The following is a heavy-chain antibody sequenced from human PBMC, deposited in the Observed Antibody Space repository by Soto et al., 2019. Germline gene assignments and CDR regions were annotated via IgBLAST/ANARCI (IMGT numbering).Heavy chain of an antibody. V-gene: IGHV4-59*01. CDR2: IYYSGST. CDR3: ARSRDSSGWSYFDY. CDR1: GGSISSYY. D-gene: IGHD6-19*01. Sequence: SETLSLTCTVSGGSISSYYWSWIRQPPGKGLEWIGYIYYSGSTNYNPSLKSRVTISVDTSKNQFSLKLSSVTAADTAVYYCARSRDSSGWSYFDYWGQGTLVTVSS. J-gene: IGHJ4*02.